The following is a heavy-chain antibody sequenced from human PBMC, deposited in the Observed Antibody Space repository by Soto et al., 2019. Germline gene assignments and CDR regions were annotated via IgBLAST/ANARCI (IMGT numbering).Heavy chain of an antibody. CDR1: GFTFGDYA. Sequence: GGSLRLSCTASGFTFGDYAMSWFRQAPGKGLEWVGFIRSKAYGGTTEYAASVKGRFTISRDDSKSIAYLQMNSLKTEDTAVYYCTRDPYDILTLGGAFDIWGQGTMVTVSS. CDR3: TRDPYDILTLGGAFDI. CDR2: IRSKAYGGTT. J-gene: IGHJ3*02. D-gene: IGHD3-9*01. V-gene: IGHV3-49*03.